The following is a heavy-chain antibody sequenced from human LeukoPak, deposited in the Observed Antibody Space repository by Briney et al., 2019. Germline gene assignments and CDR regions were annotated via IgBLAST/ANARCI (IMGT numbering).Heavy chain of an antibody. D-gene: IGHD2/OR15-2a*01. Sequence: GGSLRLSCTDSGSTFISSRMHWVRQAPGKGLLWVSLIKSDGTSTSYADSVKGRFTISRDNAKNTLYLQMDSLRAEDTGVYYCARDRFYIMDVWGQGTTVTVSS. CDR1: GSTFISSR. CDR2: IKSDGTST. J-gene: IGHJ6*02. CDR3: ARDRFYIMDV. V-gene: IGHV3-74*01.